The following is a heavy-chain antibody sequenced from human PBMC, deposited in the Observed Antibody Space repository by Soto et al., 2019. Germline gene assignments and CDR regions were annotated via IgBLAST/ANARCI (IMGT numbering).Heavy chain of an antibody. CDR3: ARVKGERISGATRYYGIDV. Sequence: QLQLQESGPGLVKPSETLSLTCSVSGGSISTYYWSWIRQPPGKGLEWIGYLYYSGTSNYNPSLKSRVTISVDTSKNQFSLKLTSVTAADTAVYYCARVKGERISGATRYYGIDVWGQGTTVTVSS. V-gene: IGHV4-59*01. CDR2: LYYSGTS. CDR1: GGSISTYY. J-gene: IGHJ6*02. D-gene: IGHD1-1*01.